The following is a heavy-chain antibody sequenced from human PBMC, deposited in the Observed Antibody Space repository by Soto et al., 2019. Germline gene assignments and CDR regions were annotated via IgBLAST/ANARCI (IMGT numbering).Heavy chain of an antibody. J-gene: IGHJ4*02. CDR1: GFTFSSHW. CDR3: ARESAVTGTGLDY. V-gene: IGHV3-74*01. Sequence: EVQLVESGGGLVQPGESLRLSCAASGFTFSSHWMHWVRQAPGRGLVWVSRIKTDGTTTSCADSVKGRFTISRDNAKNTLYLQMNSLRPEDTAVYYCARESAVTGTGLDYWGQGTLVTVSS. CDR2: IKTDGTTT. D-gene: IGHD6-19*01.